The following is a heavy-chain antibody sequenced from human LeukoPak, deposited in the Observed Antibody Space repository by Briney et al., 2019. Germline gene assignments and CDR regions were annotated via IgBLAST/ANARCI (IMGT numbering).Heavy chain of an antibody. CDR1: GGSISSYY. V-gene: IGHV4-59*12. CDR3: ANTGMDSGLNRFDY. CDR2: IYYSGST. Sequence: SETLSLTCTVSGGSISSYYWSWIRQPPGKGLEWIGYIYYSGSTNYNPSLKSRVTISVDKSKNQFSLKLSSVTAADTAVYYCANTGMDSGLNRFDYWGQGTLVTVSS. J-gene: IGHJ4*02. D-gene: IGHD5-18*01.